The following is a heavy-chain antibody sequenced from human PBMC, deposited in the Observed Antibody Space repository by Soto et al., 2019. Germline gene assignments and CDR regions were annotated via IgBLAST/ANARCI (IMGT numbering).Heavy chain of an antibody. D-gene: IGHD6-13*01. Sequence: QVQLVESGGGVVQPGRSLRLSCVASGFTFNTYGMHWVRQAPGKGLEWVATMSYDGSKKYYADSVKGRFTISRDNSKNTLYLQMDSLRDEDTALFYCAKDLYSSSRKGYCDLWGPGDLGAVCS. CDR1: GFTFNTYG. V-gene: IGHV3-30*18. J-gene: IGHJ2*01. CDR2: MSYDGSKK. CDR3: AKDLYSSSRKGYCDL.